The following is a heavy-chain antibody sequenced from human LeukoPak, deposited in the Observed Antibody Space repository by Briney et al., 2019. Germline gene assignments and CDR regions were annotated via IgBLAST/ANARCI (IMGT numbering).Heavy chain of an antibody. CDR3: ARGRGSRDAFDI. J-gene: IGHJ3*02. CDR1: GGSISSYY. Sequence: SETLSLTCTVSGGSISSYYWSWIRQPPGKGLEWIGYIYYSGSTNYNPSLKSRVTISVDTSKNQFSLKLSSVTAADTAVYYCARGRGSRDAFDIWGQGTMVTVSS. V-gene: IGHV4-59*01. D-gene: IGHD1-26*01. CDR2: IYYSGST.